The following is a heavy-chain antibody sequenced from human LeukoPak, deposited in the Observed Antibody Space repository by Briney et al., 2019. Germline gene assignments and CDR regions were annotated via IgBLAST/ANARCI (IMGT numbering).Heavy chain of an antibody. Sequence: PSETLSLTCTVSGGSISSGSYYWSWIRQPAGKGLEWIGRIYTSGSTNYNPSLKSRVTISVDTSKNQFSLELSSVTAADTAVYYCARVVDTAHFDYWGQGTLVTVSS. D-gene: IGHD5-18*01. CDR1: GGSISSGSYY. J-gene: IGHJ4*02. CDR2: IYTSGST. CDR3: ARVVDTAHFDY. V-gene: IGHV4-61*02.